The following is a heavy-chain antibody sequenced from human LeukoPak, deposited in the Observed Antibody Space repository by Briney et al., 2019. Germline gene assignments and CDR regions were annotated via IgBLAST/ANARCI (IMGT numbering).Heavy chain of an antibody. Sequence: GGSLRLSCAASGFTFSSYSMNWVRQAPGKGLEWVSSISSSSSYIYYADSVKGRFTISRDNAKNSLYLQMNSLRAEDTAVYYCARDRYQLLSTVPYYMDVWGKGTTATVSS. D-gene: IGHD2-2*01. CDR1: GFTFSSYS. V-gene: IGHV3-21*01. CDR3: ARDRYQLLSTVPYYMDV. CDR2: ISSSSSYI. J-gene: IGHJ6*03.